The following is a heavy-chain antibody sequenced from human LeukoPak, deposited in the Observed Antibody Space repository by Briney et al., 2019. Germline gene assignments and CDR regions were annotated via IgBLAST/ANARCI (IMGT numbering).Heavy chain of an antibody. J-gene: IGHJ4*02. D-gene: IGHD2-8*02. V-gene: IGHV3-21*01. Sequence: GGSLRLSCAASGFTFSSYTMNWVRQAPGKGLEWFSFIGRGSSYIYYADSVKGRFSISRDNAKNSLYLQLSSLRVEDTAVYYCARARGSCAGGRCYSEYWGQGTLVTVSS. CDR1: GFTFSSYT. CDR3: ARARGSCAGGRCYSEY. CDR2: IGRGSSYI.